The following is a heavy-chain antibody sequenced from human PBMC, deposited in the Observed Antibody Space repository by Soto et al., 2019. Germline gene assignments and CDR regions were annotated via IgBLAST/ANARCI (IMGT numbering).Heavy chain of an antibody. J-gene: IGHJ3*01. CDR2: ISGSGGSA. CDR1: GFTLSNYA. CDR3: VREGSGWYSRGSFDV. V-gene: IGHV3-23*01. Sequence: EVQLLESGGALVRPGGSLRLSCAASGFTLSNYAMTWVRQPPGMGLEWVSVISGSGGSADYADSVQGRFTISRDNSKNTLYLQMNILRAEDTAIYFCVREGSGWYSRGSFDVWGRGTMVTVSS. D-gene: IGHD6-19*01.